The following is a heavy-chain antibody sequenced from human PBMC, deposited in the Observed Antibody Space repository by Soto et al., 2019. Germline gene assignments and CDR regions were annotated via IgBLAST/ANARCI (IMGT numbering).Heavy chain of an antibody. CDR1: GYSFTSYW. D-gene: IGHD2-2*01. Sequence: GESLKISCKGSGYSFTSYWISWVRQMPGKGLEWMGRIDPSDSYTNYSPSFQGHVTISADKSISTAYLQWSSLKASDTAMYYCATRYCSSTSCYSYYYGMDVWDQGTTVTVSS. CDR3: ATRYCSSTSCYSYYYGMDV. CDR2: IDPSDSYT. V-gene: IGHV5-10-1*01. J-gene: IGHJ6*02.